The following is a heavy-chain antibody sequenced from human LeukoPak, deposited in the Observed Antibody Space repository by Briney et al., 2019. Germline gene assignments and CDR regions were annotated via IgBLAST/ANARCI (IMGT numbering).Heavy chain of an antibody. CDR3: AKDPQIIQYPYYYMDV. V-gene: IGHV3-30*02. D-gene: IGHD4-11*01. Sequence: GGSLRLSCAASGFTFSSYGMHWVRQAPGKGLEWLAFIRYDGSNKYYADSVKGRFTISRDNSKNTLYLQMNSLRAEDTAVYYCAKDPQIIQYPYYYMDVWGKGTTVTVSS. CDR2: IRYDGSNK. CDR1: GFTFSSYG. J-gene: IGHJ6*03.